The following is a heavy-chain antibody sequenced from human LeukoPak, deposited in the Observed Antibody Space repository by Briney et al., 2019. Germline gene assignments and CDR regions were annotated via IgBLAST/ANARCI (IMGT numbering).Heavy chain of an antibody. CDR2: ITNSGENT. CDR3: AKGRGFRVWDPWDN. Sequence: GGSLRLPCAASGFTFSTYWMSWVRQAPGKGLEWVSGITNSGENTYYADSVKGRFTISRDNSKNTLFLEMNSLRVEDTAVYYCAKGRGFRVWDPWDNWGQGTLITVSS. CDR1: GFTFSTYW. D-gene: IGHD3-16*01. V-gene: IGHV3-23*01. J-gene: IGHJ4*02.